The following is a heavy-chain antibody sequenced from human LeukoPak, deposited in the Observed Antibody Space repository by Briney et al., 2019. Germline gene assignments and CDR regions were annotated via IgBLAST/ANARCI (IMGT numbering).Heavy chain of an antibody. V-gene: IGHV4-59*08. J-gene: IGHJ6*02. CDR3: ARLSYWSGYYYGYYYGMDV. CDR2: IYYSGST. CDR1: GGSISSYC. D-gene: IGHD3-22*01. Sequence: SETLSLTCTVSGGSISSYCWSWIRQPPGKGLEWIGYIYYSGSTNYNPSLKSRVTISVDTSKNQFSLKLSSVTAADTAVYYCARLSYWSGYYYGYYYGMDVWGQGTTVTVSS.